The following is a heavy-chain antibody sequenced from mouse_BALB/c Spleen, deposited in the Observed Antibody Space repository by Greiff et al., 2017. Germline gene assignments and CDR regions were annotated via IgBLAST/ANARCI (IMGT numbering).Heavy chain of an antibody. J-gene: IGHJ2*01. V-gene: IGHV1-55*01. Sequence: QVQLQQPGAELVKPGTSVKLSCKASGYNFTSYWINWVKLRPGQGLEWIGDIYPGSGSTNYNEKFKSKATLTVDTSSSTAYMQLSSLASEDSALYYCARALYGNYDYWGQGTTLTVSS. D-gene: IGHD2-10*02. CDR3: ARALYGNYDY. CDR2: IYPGSGST. CDR1: GYNFTSYW.